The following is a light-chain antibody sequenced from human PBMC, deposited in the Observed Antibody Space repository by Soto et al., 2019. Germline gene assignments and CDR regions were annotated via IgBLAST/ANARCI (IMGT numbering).Light chain of an antibody. Sequence: DIQMTQSPSSVSASVGDRVTVTCRASQSVSGWLAWYQQKPGEAPKLLIYAASSLQSGVPSRFSGSGSGTDFTLTISSLQPEDFATYYCQQSYSTPWTFGQGTKVDIK. CDR1: QSVSGW. V-gene: IGKV1-39*01. CDR3: QQSYSTPWT. CDR2: AAS. J-gene: IGKJ1*01.